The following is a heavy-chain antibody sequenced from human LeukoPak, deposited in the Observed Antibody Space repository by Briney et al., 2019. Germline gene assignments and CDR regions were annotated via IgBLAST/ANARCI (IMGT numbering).Heavy chain of an antibody. D-gene: IGHD3-9*01. Sequence: GGSLRLSCAASGFTFSSYEMNWVRQAPGKGLEWVSYISSNGSTIYHADSVKGRITISRDNSKNTLYLQMNSLRAEDTAVYYCAKDPDFDWLLLDFDYWGQGTLVTVSS. CDR3: AKDPDFDWLLLDFDY. CDR1: GFTFSSYE. J-gene: IGHJ4*02. V-gene: IGHV3-48*03. CDR2: ISSNGSTI.